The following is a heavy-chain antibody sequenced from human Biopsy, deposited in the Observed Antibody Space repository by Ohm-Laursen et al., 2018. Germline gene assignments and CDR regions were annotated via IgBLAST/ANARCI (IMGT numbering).Heavy chain of an antibody. CDR3: ARLGSGDYFPTFFDF. Sequence: SQTLSLTWTVSGVSINGGRYYWNWIRHPPGKGLEWIGNIFYSANTYYNPSLKSRVTISVDTSNNQFSLKLSSVTAADTAVYYCARLGSGDYFPTFFDFWGQGALVTVSS. V-gene: IGHV4-31*02. CDR2: IFYSANT. D-gene: IGHD6-19*01. CDR1: GVSINGGRYY. J-gene: IGHJ4*02.